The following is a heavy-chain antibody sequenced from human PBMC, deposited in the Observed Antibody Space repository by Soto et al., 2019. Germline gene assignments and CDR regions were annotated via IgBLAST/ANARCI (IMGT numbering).Heavy chain of an antibody. D-gene: IGHD2-15*01. Sequence: SETLSLTCTVSGGSISSSSYYWGWIRQPPGKGLEWIGCIYYSGSTYYNPSLKSRVTISVDTSKNQFSLKLSSVTAADTAVYYCARHQSPALAGSEAYNWFDPWGQGTLVTVSS. CDR2: IYYSGST. J-gene: IGHJ5*02. V-gene: IGHV4-39*01. CDR1: GGSISSSSYY. CDR3: ARHQSPALAGSEAYNWFDP.